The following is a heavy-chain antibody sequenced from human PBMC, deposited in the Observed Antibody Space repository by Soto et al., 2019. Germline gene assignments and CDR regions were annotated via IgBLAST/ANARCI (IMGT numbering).Heavy chain of an antibody. CDR1: GDSVTISDYY. D-gene: IGHD3-22*01. Sequence: QLQLQESGPGLVKPSETLSLTCTVSGDSVTISDYYWGWIRQPPGKGLEWIGSIHYSGSTYYNPSLKSRVTISGDTSKKQFSLKLTSVTAADXAVXYXAAXXXXXYYAEYWGQGTLVTVSA. CDR3: AAXXXXXYYAEY. J-gene: IGHJ4*02. V-gene: IGHV4-39*01. CDR2: IHYSGST.